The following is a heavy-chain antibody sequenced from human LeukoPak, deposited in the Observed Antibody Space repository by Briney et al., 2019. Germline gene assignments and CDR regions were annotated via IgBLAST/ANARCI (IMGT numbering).Heavy chain of an antibody. Sequence: GGSLRLSCAASGFSFSNYWMGWVRQAPGKRPEWVANMNIDGSERYYADSVKGRFTISRDNARNSLFLQMNSLRAEDTAVYYCPRGPLIAAAGTWWGQGTLVTVSS. CDR3: PRGPLIAAAGTW. V-gene: IGHV3-7*03. CDR1: GFSFSNYW. J-gene: IGHJ4*02. D-gene: IGHD6-13*01. CDR2: MNIDGSER.